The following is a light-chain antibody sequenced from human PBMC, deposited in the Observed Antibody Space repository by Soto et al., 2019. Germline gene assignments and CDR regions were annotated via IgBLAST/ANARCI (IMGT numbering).Light chain of an antibody. CDR2: AAS. V-gene: IGKV1-39*01. CDR3: QQSYSMPRT. CDR1: QSISSY. Sequence: DIQMTQSPSSLCASVGDRVTITCRASQSISSYLNWYQQKPGKAPKLLIYAASSLQSGVPSRFSGSGSGTDFTVTISSLQPEDFATYYCQQSYSMPRTFGGGTKVDIK. J-gene: IGKJ4*01.